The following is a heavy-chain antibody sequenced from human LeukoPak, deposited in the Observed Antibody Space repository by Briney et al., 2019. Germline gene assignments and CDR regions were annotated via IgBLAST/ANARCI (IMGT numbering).Heavy chain of an antibody. J-gene: IGHJ4*02. V-gene: IGHV1-18*01. D-gene: IGHD3-22*01. CDR3: TRARDYYDSMFEE. Sequence: ASVKVSCKASGYTFINYGVTWVRQAPGQGLEWMGWISCYNDDTKYAQKFQGRVTMTTDTSTNTAYMELRSLRSDDTAVYYCTRARDYYDSMFEEWGQGTLVTVSS. CDR2: ISCYNDDT. CDR1: GYTFINYG.